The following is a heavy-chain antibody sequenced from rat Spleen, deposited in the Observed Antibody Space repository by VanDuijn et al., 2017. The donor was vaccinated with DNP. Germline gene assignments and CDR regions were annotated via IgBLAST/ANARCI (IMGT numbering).Heavy chain of an antibody. CDR2: ISNDGGST. D-gene: IGHD1-6*01. J-gene: IGHJ3*01. CDR1: GFTFSDSA. CDR3: TRGLMYITDPPFAY. Sequence: EVQLVESGGGPVQPGRSLKLSCVVSGFTFSDSAMAWVRQSPKKGLEWVAYISNDGGSTYYRDSVKGRFTISRDNAKSTLYLQVNSLRSEDTATYYCTRGLMYITDPPFAYWGQGTLVTVSS. V-gene: IGHV5-20*01.